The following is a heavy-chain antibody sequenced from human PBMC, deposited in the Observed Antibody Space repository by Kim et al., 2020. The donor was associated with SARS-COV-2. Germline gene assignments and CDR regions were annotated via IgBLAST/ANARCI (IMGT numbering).Heavy chain of an antibody. CDR2: ISGSGSTI. Sequence: GGSLRLSCAASGFTFSDYFMYWIRQAPGKGLEWVAYISGSGSTIFYADSVKGRFTISRDNAMNSLSLQLNSLRAEDTAVYYCARDIWDYSYEGEPSWGQG. CDR1: GFTFSDYF. D-gene: IGHD5-18*01. J-gene: IGHJ5*02. CDR3: ARDIWDYSYEGEPS. V-gene: IGHV3-11*04.